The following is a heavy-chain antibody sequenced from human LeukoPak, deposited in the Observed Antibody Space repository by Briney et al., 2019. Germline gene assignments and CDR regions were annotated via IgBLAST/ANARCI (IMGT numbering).Heavy chain of an antibody. CDR1: GFTFTNSA. J-gene: IGHJ4*02. D-gene: IGHD6-19*01. CDR2: IVVGSGNT. Sequence: GTSVKVSCKASGFTFTNSAMQWVRQARGQRLEWIGWIVVGSGNTNYAQKFQERVTITRDMSTSTAYMELSSLRSEDTAVYYCAAISSGWYEDYWGQGTLVTVSS. V-gene: IGHV1-58*02. CDR3: AAISSGWYEDY.